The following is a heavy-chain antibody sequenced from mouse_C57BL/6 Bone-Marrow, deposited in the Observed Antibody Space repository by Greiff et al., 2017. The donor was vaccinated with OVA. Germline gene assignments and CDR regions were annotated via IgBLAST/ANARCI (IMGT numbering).Heavy chain of an antibody. V-gene: IGHV1-69*01. CDR2: IDPSDSYT. J-gene: IGHJ2*01. CDR3: VLLLRF. Sequence: QVQLQQSGAELVMPGASVKLSCKASGYTFTSYWMHWVKQRPGQGLEWIGEIDPSDSYTNYNQKFKGNSTLTVDKSSSTAYMQLSSLTSEDSAVYYCVLLLRFWGQGTTLTVSS. D-gene: IGHD1-1*01. CDR1: GYTFTSYW.